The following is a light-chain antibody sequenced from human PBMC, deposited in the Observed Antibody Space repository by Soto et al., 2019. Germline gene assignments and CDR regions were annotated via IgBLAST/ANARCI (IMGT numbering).Light chain of an antibody. CDR1: TSKIGSNT. CDR3: RAWDDTLNGWV. V-gene: IGLV1-44*01. Sequence: QSVLAQPPSASGTPGQTVTISCSGGTSKIGSNTINWYQHLPGMAPKLLIYRNNQRPSGVPDRFSGSKSGTSASLAISRLQSEDEADFYCRAWDDTLNGWVFGGGTKVTVL. CDR2: RNN. J-gene: IGLJ3*02.